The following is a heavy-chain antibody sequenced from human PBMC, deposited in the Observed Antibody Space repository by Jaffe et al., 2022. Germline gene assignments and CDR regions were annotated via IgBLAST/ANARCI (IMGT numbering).Heavy chain of an antibody. CDR1: GFTFSSYW. V-gene: IGHV3-7*05. Sequence: EVQLVESGGGLVQPGGSLRLSCAASGFTFSSYWMSWVRQAPGKGLEWVANIKQDGSEKYYVDSVKGRFTISRDNAKNSLYLQMNSLRAEDTAVYYCARTDSGSYSYYYYYYMDVWGKGTTVTVSS. D-gene: IGHD1-26*01. CDR2: IKQDGSEK. CDR3: ARTDSGSYSYYYYYYMDV. J-gene: IGHJ6*03.